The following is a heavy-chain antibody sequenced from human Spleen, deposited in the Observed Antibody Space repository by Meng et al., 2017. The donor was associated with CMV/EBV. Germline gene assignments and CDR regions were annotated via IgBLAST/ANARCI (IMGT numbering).Heavy chain of an antibody. Sequence: SETLSLTCAVSGASVSTGGSYCNWIRQPPGKGLEWIGYIYYTGSTNYNPSLKSRLTISVDSSKNQFSLKLSSVTAADTAVYYCAYGYYDSSGYTPDYGMDVWGQGTTVTVSS. CDR2: IYYTGST. CDR1: GASVSTGGSY. D-gene: IGHD3-22*01. V-gene: IGHV4-61*08. J-gene: IGHJ6*02. CDR3: AYGYYDSSGYTPDYGMDV.